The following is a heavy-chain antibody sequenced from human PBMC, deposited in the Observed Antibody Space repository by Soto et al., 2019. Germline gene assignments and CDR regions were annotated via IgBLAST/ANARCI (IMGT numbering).Heavy chain of an antibody. CDR3: AKDPFDGSGEHYYYYYMDV. J-gene: IGHJ6*03. CDR2: ISGSGGST. Sequence: GGSLRLSCAASGFTFSSYAMSWVRQAPGKGLEWVSAISGSGGSTYYADSVKGRFTISRDNSKNTRYLQMNSLRAEDTAVYYCAKDPFDGSGEHYYYYYMDVWGKGTTVTVSS. D-gene: IGHD3-10*01. CDR1: GFTFSSYA. V-gene: IGHV3-23*01.